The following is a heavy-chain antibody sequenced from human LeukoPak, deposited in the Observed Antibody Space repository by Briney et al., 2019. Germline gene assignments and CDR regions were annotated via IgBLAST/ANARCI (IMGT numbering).Heavy chain of an antibody. Sequence: PSETLSLTCTVSGGSISSSSYYWGWIRQPPGKGLEWIGSIYYSGSTYYNPSLKSRVTISVDTSKNQFSLKLSSVTAADTALYYCARRTIARYYYYYMDVWGKGTTVTISS. CDR1: GGSISSSSYY. D-gene: IGHD3-9*01. J-gene: IGHJ6*03. CDR2: IYYSGST. CDR3: ARRTIARYYYYYMDV. V-gene: IGHV4-39*01.